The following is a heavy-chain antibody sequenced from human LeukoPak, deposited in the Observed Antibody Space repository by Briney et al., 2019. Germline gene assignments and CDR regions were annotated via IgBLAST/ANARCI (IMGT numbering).Heavy chain of an antibody. Sequence: ASVKVSCKASGYTFTSYYMHWVRQAPGQGLEWMGIINPSGGSTSYAQKFQGRVTMTRDMSTSTVYMELSSLRSEDTAVYYCARGHQDFWSGYYPFDIWGQGTMVTVSS. V-gene: IGHV1-46*01. CDR1: GYTFTSYY. J-gene: IGHJ3*02. D-gene: IGHD3-3*01. CDR2: INPSGGST. CDR3: ARGHQDFWSGYYPFDI.